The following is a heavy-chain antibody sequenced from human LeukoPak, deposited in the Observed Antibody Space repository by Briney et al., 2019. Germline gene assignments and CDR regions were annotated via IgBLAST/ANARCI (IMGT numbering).Heavy chain of an antibody. J-gene: IGHJ6*02. CDR2: ISYDGSNK. CDR3: AKDRRLGSYYYLYYYYGMDV. CDR1: GFTVSSYY. Sequence: GGSLRLSCAASGFTVSSYYMSWVRQAPGKGLEWVAVISYDGSNKYYADSVKGRFTISRDNSKNTLYLQMNSLRAEDTAVYYCAKDRRLGSYYYLYYYYGMDVWGQGTTVTVSS. D-gene: IGHD1-26*01. V-gene: IGHV3-30*18.